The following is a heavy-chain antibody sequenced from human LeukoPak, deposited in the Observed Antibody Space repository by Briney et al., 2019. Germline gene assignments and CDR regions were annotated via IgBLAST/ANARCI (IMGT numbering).Heavy chain of an antibody. CDR2: IYPGDSGP. CDR1: GCSFTSYC. CDR3: GMSGDRVPLQDDVFDV. D-gene: IGHD1-26*01. V-gene: IGHV5-51*01. J-gene: IGHJ3*01. Sequence: GESLKISCKVSGCSFTSYCIGWVRQMPGEGLEWMGIIYPGDSGPTYSPSFQGQVTISVDKSINTAYLQWSSLQASDTAMYYCGMSGDRVPLQDDVFDVWGQGTMVTVST.